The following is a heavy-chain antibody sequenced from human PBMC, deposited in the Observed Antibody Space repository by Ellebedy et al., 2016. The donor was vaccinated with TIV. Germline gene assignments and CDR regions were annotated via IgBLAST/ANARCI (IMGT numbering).Heavy chain of an antibody. V-gene: IGHV3-48*02. D-gene: IGHD2-2*01. CDR1: GFTFSSYS. J-gene: IGHJ6*03. CDR3: ARLVIYMDV. CDR2: ISSSSSTI. Sequence: GESLKISXAVSGFTFSSYSINWVRQAPGKGLEWVSYISSSSSTIYYADSVKGRFTVSRDNAKNSLYLQMNSLRDEDTAVYYCARLVIYMDVWGKGTTVTVSS.